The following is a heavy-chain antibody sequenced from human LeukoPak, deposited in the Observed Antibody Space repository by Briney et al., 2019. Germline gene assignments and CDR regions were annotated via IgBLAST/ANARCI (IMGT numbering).Heavy chain of an antibody. V-gene: IGHV3-7*01. CDR1: GFIFSNYG. J-gene: IGHJ6*03. D-gene: IGHD3-16*01. CDR3: AREWGPGDYYYMDV. CDR2: IKQDGSEK. Sequence: GGSLRLSCVGSGFIFSNYGIHWVRQAPGKGLEWVANIKQDGSEKYYVDSVKGRFTISRDNAKNSLYLQMNSLRVEDTAVYYCAREWGPGDYYYMDVWGKGTTVTVSS.